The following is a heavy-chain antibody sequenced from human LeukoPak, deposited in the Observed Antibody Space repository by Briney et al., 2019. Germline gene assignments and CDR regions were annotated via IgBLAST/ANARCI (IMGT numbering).Heavy chain of an antibody. CDR1: GFTFDDYA. V-gene: IGHV3-9*01. Sequence: QPGGSLRLSCAASGFTFDDYAMHWVRQAPGKGLEWVSGISWNSGSIGYADSVKGRFTISRDNAKNSLYLQMNSLRAEDTALYYCAKDIGTWTTSGAFDIWGQGTMVTVSS. CDR3: AKDIGTWTTSGAFDI. CDR2: ISWNSGSI. D-gene: IGHD4-17*01. J-gene: IGHJ3*02.